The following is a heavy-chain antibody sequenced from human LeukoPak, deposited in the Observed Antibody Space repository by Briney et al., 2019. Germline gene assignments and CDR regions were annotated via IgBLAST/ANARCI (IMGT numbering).Heavy chain of an antibody. D-gene: IGHD5-12*01. CDR3: ARGPANGGYGVDY. J-gene: IGHJ4*02. V-gene: IGHV3-74*01. Sequence: GGSLRLSCAASGFTFSSYAMSWVRQAPGKGLVWVARINSDGTSTSYADSVKGRFTISRDSATLYLQMNSLTAEDTAVYYCARGPANGGYGVDYWGQGTLVTVSS. CDR1: GFTFSSYA. CDR2: INSDGTST.